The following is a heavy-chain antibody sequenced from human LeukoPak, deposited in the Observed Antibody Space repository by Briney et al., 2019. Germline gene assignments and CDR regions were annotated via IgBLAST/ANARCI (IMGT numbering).Heavy chain of an antibody. CDR3: ARATRYLIVGATQRVWFDP. CDR2: IYYSGST. D-gene: IGHD1-26*01. CDR1: GGSISSGGSR. J-gene: IGHJ5*02. V-gene: IGHV4-31*03. Sequence: SETLSLTCNVSGGSISSGGSRWSWIRQHPGKGLEWIGYIYYSGSTYYNPSLKSRVTISVDTSKNQFSLKLSSVTAADTAVYYCARATRYLIVGATQRVWFDPWGQGTLVTVSS.